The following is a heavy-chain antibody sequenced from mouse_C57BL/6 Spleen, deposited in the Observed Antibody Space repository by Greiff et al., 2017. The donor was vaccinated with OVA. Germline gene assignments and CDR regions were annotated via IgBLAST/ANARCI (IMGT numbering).Heavy chain of an antibody. CDR3: ARERDYYGSRSYFDY. Sequence: EVHLVESEGGLVQPGSSMKLSCTASGFTFSDYYMAWVRQVPEKGLEWVANINYDGSSTYYLDSLKSRFIISRDNAKNTLYLQMSSLKSEDTSTYYGARERDYYGSRSYFDYWGQGTTLTVSS. CDR2: INYDGSST. D-gene: IGHD1-1*01. CDR1: GFTFSDYY. J-gene: IGHJ2*01. V-gene: IGHV5-16*01.